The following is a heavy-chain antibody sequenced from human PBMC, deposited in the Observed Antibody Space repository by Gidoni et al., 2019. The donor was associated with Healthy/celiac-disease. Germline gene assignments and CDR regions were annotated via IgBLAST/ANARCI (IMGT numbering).Heavy chain of an antibody. CDR1: GFTFSSYA. D-gene: IGHD2-2*01. J-gene: IGHJ3*02. Sequence: EVQLLESGGCLVQPGGSLRLSCAASGFTFSSYAMSWVRQAPGKGLEWVSAISGSGGSTYYADSVKGRFTISRDNSKNTLYLQMNSLRAEDTAVYYCAKNVPSGRYRTDAFDIWGQGTMVTVSS. CDR2: ISGSGGST. CDR3: AKNVPSGRYRTDAFDI. V-gene: IGHV3-23*01.